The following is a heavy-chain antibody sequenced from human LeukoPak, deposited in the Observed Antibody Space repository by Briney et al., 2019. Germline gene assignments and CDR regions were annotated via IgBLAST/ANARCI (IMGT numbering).Heavy chain of an antibody. J-gene: IGHJ4*02. V-gene: IGHV3-64D*06. CDR3: VKALGTVTTPVYFDY. CDR2: ISSNGRST. Sequence: PGGSLRLSCSAFGFTFSSYAMHWVRQAPGKGLEYVSAISSNGRSTYYADSVKGRFTISRDNSKNTLYLQMSSLRAEDTAVYYCVKALGTVTTPVYFDYWGQGTLVTVSS. CDR1: GFTFSSYA. D-gene: IGHD4-17*01.